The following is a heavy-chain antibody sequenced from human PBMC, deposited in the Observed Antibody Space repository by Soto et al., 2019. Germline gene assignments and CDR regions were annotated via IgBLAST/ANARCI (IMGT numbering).Heavy chain of an antibody. J-gene: IGHJ3*02. CDR3: ATGASYGGNGPDAFDI. CDR1: GGSISSGGYY. Sequence: QVQLQESGPGLVKPSQTLSLTCTVSGGSISSGGYYWSWIRQHPGKGLEWIGYIYYSGSTYYNPSIKSGVTISVDTSKNQFSLKLSSVTAADTDVYYCATGASYGGNGPDAFDIWGQGTMVTVSS. CDR2: IYYSGST. V-gene: IGHV4-31*03. D-gene: IGHD1-26*01.